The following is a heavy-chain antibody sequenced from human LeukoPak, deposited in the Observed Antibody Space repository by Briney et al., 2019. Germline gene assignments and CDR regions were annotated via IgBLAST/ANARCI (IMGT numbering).Heavy chain of an antibody. V-gene: IGHV3-30*04. CDR3: AKGTYYYDSSGYYSGGLGY. Sequence: GGSLRLSCAASGFTFTSYAMHWVPPAPGKGLECVAVISNDGSDKYYPDSEKDRFTISRDNSENTLYVQMNSLRAEDPAVYYCAKGTYYYDSSGYYSGGLGYWGQGTLVTVSS. J-gene: IGHJ4*02. CDR1: GFTFTSYA. D-gene: IGHD3-22*01. CDR2: ISNDGSDK.